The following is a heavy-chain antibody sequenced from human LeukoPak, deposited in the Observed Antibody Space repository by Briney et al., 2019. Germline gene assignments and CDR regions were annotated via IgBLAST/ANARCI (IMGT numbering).Heavy chain of an antibody. Sequence: PSETLSLTCTVSGYSISSGYYWGWIRQPPGKGLEWIGSIYHSGSTYYNPSLKGRVTISVDTSKNQFSPKLSSVTAADTAVYYCAREGIMITFGGVIVPLHWSDPWGQGTLVTVSS. V-gene: IGHV4-38-2*02. CDR2: IYHSGST. D-gene: IGHD3-16*02. CDR3: AREGIMITFGGVIVPLHWSDP. CDR1: GYSISSGYY. J-gene: IGHJ5*02.